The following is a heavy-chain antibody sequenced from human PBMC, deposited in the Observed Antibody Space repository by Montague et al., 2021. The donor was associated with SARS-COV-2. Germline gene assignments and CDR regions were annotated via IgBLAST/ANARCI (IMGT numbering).Heavy chain of an antibody. V-gene: IGHV4-31*03. CDR1: GGSISSGGYY. CDR2: IYYSGST. J-gene: IGHJ3*02. CDR3: ARVQGITMIVGVIGAFDI. Sequence: TLSLTCTVSGGSISSGGYYWSWIRQHPGKGLEWIGYIYYSGSTYYNPSLKSRVIISVDTSKNQFSLKLSSVTAADTAVYYCARVQGITMIVGVIGAFDIWGQGTMVTVSS. D-gene: IGHD3-22*01.